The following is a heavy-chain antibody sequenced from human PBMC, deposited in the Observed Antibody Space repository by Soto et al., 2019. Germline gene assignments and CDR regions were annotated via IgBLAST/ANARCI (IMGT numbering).Heavy chain of an antibody. J-gene: IGHJ6*03. D-gene: IGHD2-21*02. V-gene: IGHV3-9*01. CDR2: ISWNSGQL. Sequence: EVLLVESGGGLVQPARPLRLSCEASGFNFGSYAMHWVRQVPGKGLEWVSAISWNSGQLDYADSERGRFTISRDNGKNSLFLEMNSLRPDDTALYFCAKDKSTGEYSYYRYMDVWGRGTTVVVSS. CDR1: GFNFGSYA. CDR3: AKDKSTGEYSYYRYMDV.